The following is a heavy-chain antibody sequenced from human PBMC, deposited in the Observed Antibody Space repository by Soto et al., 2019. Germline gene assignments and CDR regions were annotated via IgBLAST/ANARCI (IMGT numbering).Heavy chain of an antibody. CDR3: ARTRTYSSSWFGRADYYYYGMDV. V-gene: IGHV4-38-2*01. CDR1: GYSISSGYY. D-gene: IGHD6-13*01. J-gene: IGHJ6*02. Sequence: SETLSLTCAVSGYSISSGYYCGWIRQPPGKGLEWIGSIYHSGSTYYNPSLKSRVTISVDTSKNQFSLKLSSVTAADTAVYYCARTRTYSSSWFGRADYYYYGMDVWGQGTTVTVSS. CDR2: IYHSGST.